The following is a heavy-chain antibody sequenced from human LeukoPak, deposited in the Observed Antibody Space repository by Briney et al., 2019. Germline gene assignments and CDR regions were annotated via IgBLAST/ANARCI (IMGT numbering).Heavy chain of an antibody. J-gene: IGHJ6*02. CDR1: GFTFSSYG. V-gene: IGHV3-33*01. Sequence: GRSLRLSCAASGFTFSSYGMHWVRQAPGKGLEWVAVIWYDGSNKYYADSVKGRFTISRDNSKNMLYLQMNSLRAEDTAVYYCARDIAAAGSRYYYYGMDVWGQGTTVTVSS. CDR3: ARDIAAAGSRYYYYGMDV. D-gene: IGHD6-13*01. CDR2: IWYDGSNK.